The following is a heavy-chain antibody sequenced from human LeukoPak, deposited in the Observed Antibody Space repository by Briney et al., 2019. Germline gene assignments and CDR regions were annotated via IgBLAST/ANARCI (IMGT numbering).Heavy chain of an antibody. J-gene: IGHJ4*02. V-gene: IGHV1-2*02. CDR1: GYTFTGYY. D-gene: IGHD3-3*01. CDR3: ARDYDFWSGYRTQYYFDY. CDR2: INPNSGGT. Sequence: GASVKVSCKASGYTFTGYYMHWVRQAPGQGLEWMGWINPNSGGTNYAQKFQGRVTMTRDTSISTAYMELSRLRSDDTAVYYCARDYDFWSGYRTQYYFDYWGQGTLVTVSS.